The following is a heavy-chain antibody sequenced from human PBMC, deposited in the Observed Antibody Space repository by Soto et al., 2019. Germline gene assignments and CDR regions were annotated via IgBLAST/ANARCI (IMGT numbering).Heavy chain of an antibody. CDR1: GGSFSGYY. J-gene: IGHJ5*02. V-gene: IGHV4-34*01. CDR2: INHSGYT. CDR3: ATYWGTESHTSWFDL. Sequence: ETLSLTCAVYGGSFSGYYWSWIRQPPGKGLEWIGEINHSGYTNYNPSLQSRVTISSARSTNQVSLTLTSVTAADTAIYYCATYWGTESHTSWFDLWGRGAQVTVSS. D-gene: IGHD3-16*01.